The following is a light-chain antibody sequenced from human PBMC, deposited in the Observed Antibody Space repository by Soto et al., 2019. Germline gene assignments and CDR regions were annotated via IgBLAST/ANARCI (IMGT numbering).Light chain of an antibody. CDR2: DAS. V-gene: IGKV1-13*02. CDR1: QGIGSA. Sequence: ALQLTQSPSSLSASIGDRVTITCRARQGIGSALAWYQQAPGQPPKLLIFDASTLENGVPSRFSGGGSGTDFTLTISSLQPEDFATYYCLLFNTYPQAFGGGTKVEIK. J-gene: IGKJ4*01. CDR3: LLFNTYPQA.